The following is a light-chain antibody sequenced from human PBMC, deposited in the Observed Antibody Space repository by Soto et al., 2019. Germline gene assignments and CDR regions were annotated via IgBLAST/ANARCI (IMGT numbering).Light chain of an antibody. CDR3: QQFYSTLPT. Sequence: DIVMTQSPASLAVSLGERATINCKSSQSVLSSSDNQNYLAWYQQKPGQPPKLLFYWASTRDSGVPDRFSGSGSGTDFTLTISSLQAEDVAIYHCQQFYSTLPTFGQGTKVEIK. J-gene: IGKJ1*01. CDR2: WAS. CDR1: QSVLSSSDNQNY. V-gene: IGKV4-1*01.